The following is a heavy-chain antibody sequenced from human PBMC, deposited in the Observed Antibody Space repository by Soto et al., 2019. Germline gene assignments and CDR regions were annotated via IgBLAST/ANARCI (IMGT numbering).Heavy chain of an antibody. Sequence: QVQLRQWGAGLLKPSETLSLTCAVYGDSFNSNYYWTWIRQPPGKGLEWIGEIYHNGGTNYSPSLKRRVTISEVTSKSQFSLNVNSVTAADTAVYYCARGSWSIRFHHWGQGSLVTVSS. CDR2: IYHNGGT. CDR1: GDSFNSNYY. D-gene: IGHD1-20*01. V-gene: IGHV4-34*01. J-gene: IGHJ4*02. CDR3: ARGSWSIRFHH.